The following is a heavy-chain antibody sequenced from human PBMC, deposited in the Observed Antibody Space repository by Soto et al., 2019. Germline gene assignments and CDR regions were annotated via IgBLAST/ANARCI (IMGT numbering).Heavy chain of an antibody. CDR1: GGSISSYY. CDR3: ARNVVVPAARDDRNWFDP. D-gene: IGHD2-2*01. J-gene: IGHJ5*02. V-gene: IGHV4-59*01. Sequence: PSETLSLTCTVSGGSISSYYWSWIRQPPGKGLEWIGYIYYSGSTNYNPSLKSRVTISVDTSKNQFSLKLGSVTAADTAVYYCARNVVVPAARDDRNWFDPWGQGTLVTVSS. CDR2: IYYSGST.